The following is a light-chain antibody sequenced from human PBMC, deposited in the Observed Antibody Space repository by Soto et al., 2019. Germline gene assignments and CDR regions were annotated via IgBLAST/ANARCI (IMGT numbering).Light chain of an antibody. CDR2: DAS. Sequence: EIVLTQSPGTLSLSPGERATLSCRARQSVSIRYLAWYQQKPGQAPRLLIYDASSRATVIPDRFSGSGSGTDFTLTISRLEPEDFAVYYCQQYASSQRTFGQGTKVDIK. J-gene: IGKJ1*01. V-gene: IGKV3-20*01. CDR1: QSVSIRY. CDR3: QQYASSQRT.